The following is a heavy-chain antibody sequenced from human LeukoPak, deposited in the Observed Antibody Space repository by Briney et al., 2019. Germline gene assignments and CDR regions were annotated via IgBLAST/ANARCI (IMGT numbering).Heavy chain of an antibody. CDR1: GGSISSSSYY. J-gene: IGHJ4*02. Sequence: SETLSLTCTVSGGSISSSSYYWGWIRQPPGKGLEWIGSIYYSGSTYYNPSLKSRVTISVDTSKNQFSLKLSSVTAADTAVYYCARHRDFWSGSGFYSFDYWGQGTLVTVSS. V-gene: IGHV4-39*01. CDR3: ARHRDFWSGSGFYSFDY. CDR2: IYYSGST. D-gene: IGHD3-3*01.